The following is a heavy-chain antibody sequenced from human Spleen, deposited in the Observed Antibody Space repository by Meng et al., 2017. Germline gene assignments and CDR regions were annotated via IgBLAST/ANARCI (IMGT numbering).Heavy chain of an antibody. CDR3: VRSSGWVRTGFDP. D-gene: IGHD6-19*01. CDR1: GVSISTTNHY. CDR2: IGHSGIT. J-gene: IGHJ5*02. V-gene: IGHV4-39*01. Sequence: QVQLQESGPGLVKPSETLSLTCAVSGVSISTTNHYWGWIRQPPGKGLEWIGSIGHSGITYYTPSLKSRVTVSIDTSKSQFSLKLTSVTAADTAVYYCVRSSGWVRTGFDPWGQGTLVTVSS.